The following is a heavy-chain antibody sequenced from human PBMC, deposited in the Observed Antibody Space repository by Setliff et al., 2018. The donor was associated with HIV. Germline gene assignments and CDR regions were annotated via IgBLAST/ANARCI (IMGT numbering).Heavy chain of an antibody. Sequence: GGSLRLSCEASGFTFGIYSMHWVRQAPGRGLEWMAVFSADEDIEYYADSVKGRFTISRDNSKKMLYLQVNSLRAEDTAVYYCARDATYYNFWSGSYDAFDVWGPGTMVTVSS. CDR1: GFTFGIYS. J-gene: IGHJ3*01. V-gene: IGHV3-30*01. D-gene: IGHD3-3*01. CDR3: ARDATYYNFWSGSYDAFDV. CDR2: FSADEDIE.